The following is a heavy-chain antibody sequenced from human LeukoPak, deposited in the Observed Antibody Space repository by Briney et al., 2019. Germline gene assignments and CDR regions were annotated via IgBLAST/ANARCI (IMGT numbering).Heavy chain of an antibody. J-gene: IGHJ4*02. D-gene: IGHD3-22*01. CDR3: ARGLHSRLYDSSGYYPY. V-gene: IGHV3-23*01. CDR2: ISGTGDST. CDR1: GFTFSSYA. Sequence: GGSLRLSCAASGFTFSSYAMNWVRQAPGKGLEWVSLISGTGDSTNYADSVKGRFTISRDNSKNSLYLQMKSLRAEDTAIYYCARGLHSRLYDSSGYYPYWGQGTLVTVSS.